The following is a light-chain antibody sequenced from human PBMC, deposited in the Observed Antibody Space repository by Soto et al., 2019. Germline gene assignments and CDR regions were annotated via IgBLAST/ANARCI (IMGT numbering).Light chain of an antibody. CDR1: QSIGDW. J-gene: IGKJ4*01. V-gene: IGKV1-5*01. Sequence: DIHMTQSPSTLSASVGDRVTITCRASQSIGDWLAWYQQKPGKAPKLLIYDASGLESGVPSRFSGSGSGTDFTLTITSLQAEDVAVYYCQQYYSLPLTFGGGTKVDIK. CDR3: QQYYSLPLT. CDR2: DAS.